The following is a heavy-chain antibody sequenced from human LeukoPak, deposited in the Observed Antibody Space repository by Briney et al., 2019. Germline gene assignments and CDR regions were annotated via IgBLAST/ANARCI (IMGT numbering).Heavy chain of an antibody. D-gene: IGHD3-10*01. Sequence: PSETLSLTCAVYGGSFSGYYWSRIRQPPGKGLEWIGEINHSGSTNYNPSLKSRVTISVDTSKNQFSLKLSSVTAADTAVYYCARGVLLWFGELSTPRFQSPYYFDYWGQGTLVTVSS. CDR3: ARGVLLWFGELSTPRFQSPYYFDY. CDR2: INHSGST. CDR1: GGSFSGYY. J-gene: IGHJ4*02. V-gene: IGHV4-34*01.